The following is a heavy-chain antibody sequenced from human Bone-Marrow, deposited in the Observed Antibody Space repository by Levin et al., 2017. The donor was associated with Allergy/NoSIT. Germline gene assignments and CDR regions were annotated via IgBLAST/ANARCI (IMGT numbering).Heavy chain of an antibody. V-gene: IGHV3-15*01. D-gene: IGHD2-15*01. Sequence: GESLKISCAASGFTFSDAWVSWVRQAPGKGLEWVGRIKSKTSGATTDYAAPVKGRFTISREDSKNTVYLQMSSLKTEDTAVYHCTWVGCSGNCHYFWGQGTLVTVSS. CDR2: IKSKTSGATT. CDR3: TWVGCSGNCHYF. CDR1: GFTFSDAW. J-gene: IGHJ1*01.